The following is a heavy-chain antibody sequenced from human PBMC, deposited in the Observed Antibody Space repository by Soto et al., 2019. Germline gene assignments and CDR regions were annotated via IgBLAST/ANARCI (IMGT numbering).Heavy chain of an antibody. CDR3: ARSGSYYVVDYFDY. D-gene: IGHD1-26*01. CDR2: ISSSSSYI. Sequence: PGGSLRLSCAASGFTFSSYSMNWVRQAPGKGLEWVSSISSSSSYIYYADSVKGRFTISRDNAKNSLYLQMNSLRAEDTAVYYCARSGSYYVVDYFDYWGQGTLVTVSS. J-gene: IGHJ4*02. V-gene: IGHV3-21*01. CDR1: GFTFSSYS.